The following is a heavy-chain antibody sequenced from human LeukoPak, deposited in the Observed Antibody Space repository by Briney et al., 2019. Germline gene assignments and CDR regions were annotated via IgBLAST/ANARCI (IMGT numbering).Heavy chain of an antibody. D-gene: IGHD5-24*01. J-gene: IGHJ4*02. CDR3: TRGAPVGSSREFDY. CDR2: TYYRSKLYN. V-gene: IGHV6-1*01. CDR1: GDSVSSNSAA. Sequence: SQTLSLTCALSGDSVSSNSAAWNWIRQSPSRGIEWLGRTYYRSKLYNDYAVSVKSRITINPDTSKNQFSLQLNSVTPEDTAVYYCTRGAPVGSSREFDYWGQGTLVTVSS.